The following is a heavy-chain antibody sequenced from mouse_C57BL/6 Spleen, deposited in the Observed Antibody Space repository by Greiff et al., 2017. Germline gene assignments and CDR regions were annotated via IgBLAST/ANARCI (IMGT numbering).Heavy chain of an antibody. J-gene: IGHJ3*01. D-gene: IGHD4-1*01. CDR3: ARELTGPFAY. CDR1: GYTFTSYW. V-gene: IGHV1-52*01. CDR2: IDPSDSDT. Sequence: QVQLQQPGAELVRPGSSVKLSCKASGYTFTSYWMHWVKQRPIQGLEWIGNIDPSDSDTHYNQKFKDKATLTVDKSSSTAYMQLSSLTSEDSAVYYGARELTGPFAYWGQGTLVTVSA.